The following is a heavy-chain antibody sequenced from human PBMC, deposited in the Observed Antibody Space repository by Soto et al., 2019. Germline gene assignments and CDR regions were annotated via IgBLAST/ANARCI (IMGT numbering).Heavy chain of an antibody. CDR3: ARRLDNTLDF. V-gene: IGHV5-51*01. CDR2: IYPHDSDT. CDR1: GYNFATYW. Sequence: GESLKISCNGSGYNFATYWIGLVLQMPGKGLQWMRIIYPHDSDTRYSPSFQGQVTISADKSISTAYLQWSSLKASDTAIYYCARRLDNTLDFSGQGTLVTVSS. J-gene: IGHJ4*02. D-gene: IGHD1-20*01.